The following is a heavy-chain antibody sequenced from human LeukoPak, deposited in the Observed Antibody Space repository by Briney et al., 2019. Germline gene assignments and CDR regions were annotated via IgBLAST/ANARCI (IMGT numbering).Heavy chain of an antibody. CDR1: GFTFSSYE. Sequence: PGGSLRLSCAVSGFTFSSYEMNWVRQAPGKGLEWVSYISSSGSTIYYADSVKGRFTISRDNARNSLYLQMDSLGAEDTAVYYCAREGMMITFGGPWGYFDYWGQGTLVTVSS. V-gene: IGHV3-48*03. CDR2: ISSSGSTI. CDR3: AREGMMITFGGPWGYFDY. D-gene: IGHD3-16*01. J-gene: IGHJ4*02.